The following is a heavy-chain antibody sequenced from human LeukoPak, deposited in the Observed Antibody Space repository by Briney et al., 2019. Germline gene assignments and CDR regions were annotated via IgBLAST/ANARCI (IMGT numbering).Heavy chain of an antibody. CDR3: ARGAYDFWSGSPPDY. CDR2: IYTSGST. D-gene: IGHD3-3*01. J-gene: IGHJ4*02. CDR1: GGSISSGSYY. V-gene: IGHV4-61*02. Sequence: PSQTLSLTCTVSGGSISSGSYYWSSIRQPAGKGLEWIGRIYTSGSTNYNPSLKSRVTISVDTSKNQFSLKLSSVTAADTAVYYCARGAYDFWSGSPPDYWGQGTLVTVSS.